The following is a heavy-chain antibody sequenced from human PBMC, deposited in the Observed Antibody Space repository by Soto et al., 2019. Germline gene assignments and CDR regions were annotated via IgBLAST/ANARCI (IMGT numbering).Heavy chain of an antibody. CDR3: ARLGRCSGGSCYYSSGYYHYGMDV. D-gene: IGHD2-15*01. CDR2: IYYSGST. J-gene: IGHJ6*02. CDR1: GGSISSSSYY. V-gene: IGHV4-39*01. Sequence: SETLSLTCTVSGGSISSSSYYWGWIRQPPGKGLEWIGSIYYSGSTYYNPSLKSRVTISVDTSKNQFSLKLSSVTAADTAVYYCARLGRCSGGSCYYSSGYYHYGMDVWGQGTTVTVSS.